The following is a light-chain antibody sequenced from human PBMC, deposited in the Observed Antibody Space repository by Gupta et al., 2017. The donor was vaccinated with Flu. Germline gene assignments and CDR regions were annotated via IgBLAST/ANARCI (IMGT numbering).Light chain of an antibody. V-gene: IGKV3-20*01. J-gene: IGKJ2*01. CDR1: QSVRNNY. CDR3: QHYCNSPPYT. Sequence: TLSLSPGERATLSCRASQSVRNNYLAWYQQKPGQAPRLLIYGASSRATGIPDRFSGSGSGTDFTLTISRREPEDFAVYFCQHYCNSPPYTFGQGTKLEIK. CDR2: GAS.